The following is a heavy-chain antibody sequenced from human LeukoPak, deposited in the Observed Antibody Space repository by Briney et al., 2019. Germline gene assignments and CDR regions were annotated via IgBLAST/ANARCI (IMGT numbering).Heavy chain of an antibody. CDR3: ARDRYVYGSGKVY. J-gene: IGHJ4*02. V-gene: IGHV3-21*04. D-gene: IGHD3-10*01. Sequence: GGSLRLSCAASGFTFSSYFMNWVRQAPGKGLEWVSAISGSGGSTYYADSVKGRFTISRDNAKNSLYLQMNSLRAEDTAVYYCARDRYVYGSGKVYWGQGTLVTVSS. CDR2: ISGSGGST. CDR1: GFTFSSYF.